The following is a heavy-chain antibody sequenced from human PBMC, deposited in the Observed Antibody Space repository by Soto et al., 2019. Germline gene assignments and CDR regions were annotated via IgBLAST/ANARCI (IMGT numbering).Heavy chain of an antibody. J-gene: IGHJ6*02. D-gene: IGHD1-26*01. CDR3: SADLSGSFLTGNDGLAV. Sequence: EAQLVESGGGLGQPGRSLRLSCAASGFIFDNFAMHWVRQAPGKGLEWVAGINWGSTSIGYADSVKGRFTISRDNAKNALYLQMNSLTPKATAIYHCSADLSGSFLTGNDGLAVWGQGHTVIVS. V-gene: IGHV3-9*01. CDR2: INWGSTSI. CDR1: GFIFDNFA.